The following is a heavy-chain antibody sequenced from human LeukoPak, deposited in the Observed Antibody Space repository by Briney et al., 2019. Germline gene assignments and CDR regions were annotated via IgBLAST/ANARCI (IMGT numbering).Heavy chain of an antibody. CDR2: INPSGGST. J-gene: IGHJ3*02. CDR3: ARALVGYYTFDI. V-gene: IGHV1-46*01. CDR1: GYTFTSYY. D-gene: IGHD5-18*01. Sequence: GASVKVSCKASGYTFTSYYMHWVRQAPGQGLEWMGIINPSGGSTSYVQKFQGRVTMTRDTSTSTVYMELSSLRSEDTAVYYCARALVGYYTFDIWGQGTMVTVSS.